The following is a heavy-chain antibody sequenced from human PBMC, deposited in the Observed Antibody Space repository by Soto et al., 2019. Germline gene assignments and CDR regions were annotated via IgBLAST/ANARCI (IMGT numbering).Heavy chain of an antibody. CDR3: AKDITPPEDWRYIPYSSGWYGGRSKWGYMDV. D-gene: IGHD6-19*01. J-gene: IGHJ6*03. CDR1: GFTFSSYG. V-gene: IGHV3-30*18. CDR2: ISYDGSNK. Sequence: QVQLVESGGGVVQPGRSLRLSCAASGFTFSSYGMHWVRQAPGKGLEWVAVISYDGSNKYYADSVKGRFTISRDNSKNTLYLQMNSLRAEDTAVYYCAKDITPPEDWRYIPYSSGWYGGRSKWGYMDVWGKGTTVTVSS.